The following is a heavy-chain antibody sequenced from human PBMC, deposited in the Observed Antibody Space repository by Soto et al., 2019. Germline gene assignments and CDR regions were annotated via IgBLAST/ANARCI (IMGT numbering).Heavy chain of an antibody. D-gene: IGHD3-22*01. V-gene: IGHV4-59*01. J-gene: IGHJ4*02. CDR2: LYYGRSA. CDR3: ALRSMAVVPEY. Sequence: QVQLQESGPGLVKPSETLSLTCAVSGESIRSYYCMWIRQPPGKGLESIGYLYYGRSANYNPSLKSRVTLSVDTSTNQCSLTLSSMTAADTAVYYCALRSMAVVPEYWGQGTLVTVSS. CDR1: GESIRSYY.